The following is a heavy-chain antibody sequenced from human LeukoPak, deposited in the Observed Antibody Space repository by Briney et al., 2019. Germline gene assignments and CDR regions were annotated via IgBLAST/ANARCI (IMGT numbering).Heavy chain of an antibody. Sequence: PSETLSLTCAVYGGSFSGYYWSWIRQPPGKGLEWIGEINHSGSTNYNPSLKSRVTISVDTSKNQFSLKLSSVTAADTAVYCCARRRWSDDELVGYYWGQGTLVTVSS. V-gene: IGHV4-34*01. CDR3: ARRRWSDDELVGYY. J-gene: IGHJ4*02. CDR2: INHSGST. D-gene: IGHD2-15*01. CDR1: GGSFSGYY.